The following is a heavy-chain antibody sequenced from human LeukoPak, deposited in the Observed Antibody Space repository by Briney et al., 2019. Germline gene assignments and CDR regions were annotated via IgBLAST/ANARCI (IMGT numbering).Heavy chain of an antibody. CDR2: ISSSSSYI. J-gene: IGHJ3*02. CDR1: GFTFSSYS. D-gene: IGHD3-22*01. CDR3: ARTQTNYYDSSGYWHRPRAAGPDSFDI. Sequence: GGSLRLSCAASGFTFSSYSMNWVRQAPGKGLEWVSSISSSSSYIYYADSVKGRFTISRGNAKNSLYLQMNSLRAEDTAVYYCARTQTNYYDSSGYWHRPRAAGPDSFDIWGQGTMVTVSS. V-gene: IGHV3-21*01.